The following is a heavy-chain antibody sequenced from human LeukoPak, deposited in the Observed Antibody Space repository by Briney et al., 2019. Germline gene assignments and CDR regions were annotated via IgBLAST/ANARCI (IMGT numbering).Heavy chain of an antibody. CDR2: IKQDGSEK. J-gene: IGHJ4*02. CDR3: ARSSDSSWGY. D-gene: IGHD6-13*01. V-gene: IGHV3-7*01. Sequence: GSLRLSCAASGFTFSSYWVSWVRQAPGKGLEWVANIKQDGSEKYYVDSVKGRFTISRDNAKNSLYLQMNSLRAEDTAVYYCARSSDSSWGYWGQGTLVTVSS. CDR1: GFTFSSYW.